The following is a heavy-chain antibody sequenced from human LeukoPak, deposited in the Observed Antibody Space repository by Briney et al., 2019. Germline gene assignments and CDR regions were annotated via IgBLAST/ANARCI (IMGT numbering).Heavy chain of an antibody. V-gene: IGHV1-24*01. CDR3: ATSRLWFGEPRDDAFDI. J-gene: IGHJ3*02. Sequence: ASVKVSCKVSGYTLTELSMHWVRQAPGKGLERMGGFDPEDGETIYAQKFQGRVTMTEDTSTDTAYMELSSLRSEDTAVYYCATSRLWFGEPRDDAFDIWGQGTTVTVSS. CDR2: FDPEDGET. D-gene: IGHD3-10*01. CDR1: GYTLTELS.